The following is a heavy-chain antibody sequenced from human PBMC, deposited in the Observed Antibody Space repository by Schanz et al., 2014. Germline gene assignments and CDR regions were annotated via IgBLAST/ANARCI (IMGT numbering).Heavy chain of an antibody. CDR1: GFIVRSNY. J-gene: IGHJ4*02. CDR3: AKNQYDDVDLSSFYFDF. D-gene: IGHD3-10*02. CDR2: VHPSGST. Sequence: EVQLVESGGGLVQPGGSLRLSCAVSGFIVRSNYMTWVRQAPGKGLEWVSFVHPSGSTYYPDSVKGRFTISRDSSKNTLYLQMNSLRPEDTAIYYCAKNQYDDVDLSSFYFDFWGQGTLVTVSS. V-gene: IGHV3-66*01.